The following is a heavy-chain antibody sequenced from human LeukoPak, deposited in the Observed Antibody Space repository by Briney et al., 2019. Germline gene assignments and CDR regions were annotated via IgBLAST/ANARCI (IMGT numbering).Heavy chain of an antibody. V-gene: IGHV3-7*01. CDR3: ARSSEGIAVGGDY. CDR1: GFAFSNYW. J-gene: IGHJ4*02. CDR2: IKQDGSEK. D-gene: IGHD6-19*01. Sequence: GGSLRLSCAASGFAFSNYWMSWVRQAPGKGLEWVANIKQDGSEKYYVDSVKGRFTISRDNAKNSLYLQMNSLRAEDTAVYYCARSSEGIAVGGDYWGQGTLVTVSS.